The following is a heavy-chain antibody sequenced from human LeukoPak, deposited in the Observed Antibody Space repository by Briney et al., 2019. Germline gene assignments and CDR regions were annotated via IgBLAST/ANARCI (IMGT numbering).Heavy chain of an antibody. CDR1: GYTFTSYA. V-gene: IGHV1-69*04. CDR2: IIPILGIA. CDR3: ASFGKSLVVSGAFDI. J-gene: IGHJ3*02. Sequence: SVKVSCKASGYTFTSYAISWVRQAPGQGLEWMGRIIPILGIANYAQKFQGRVTITADKSTSTAYMELSSLRSEDAAVYYCASFGKSLVVSGAFDIWGQGTMVTVSS. D-gene: IGHD3-10*01.